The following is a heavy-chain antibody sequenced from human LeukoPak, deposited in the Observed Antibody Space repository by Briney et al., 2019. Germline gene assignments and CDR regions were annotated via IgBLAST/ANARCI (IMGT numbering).Heavy chain of an antibody. J-gene: IGHJ3*02. CDR2: IRYDGSNK. CDR1: GFTFSSYG. CDR3: AEVNLDYGDYGERVDAFDI. D-gene: IGHD4-17*01. Sequence: GRSLRLSCAASGFTFSSYGMHWVRQAPGKGLEWVAFIRYDGSNKYYADSVKGRFTISRDNSKNTLYLQMNSLRAEDTAVYYCAEVNLDYGDYGERVDAFDIWGQGTMVTVSS. V-gene: IGHV3-30*02.